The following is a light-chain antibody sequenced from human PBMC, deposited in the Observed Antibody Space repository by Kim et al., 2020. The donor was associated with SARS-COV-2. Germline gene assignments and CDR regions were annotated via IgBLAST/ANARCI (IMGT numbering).Light chain of an antibody. J-gene: IGKJ1*01. Sequence: PPGERAALSCRASQTSKNRLVWYQQNPGQAPRLIIYDETARAPGIPARFSSSGSEADFTLTISNLKSEDYSVYYCQQSNERPPLTFGQGTKVDIK. V-gene: IGKV3-15*01. CDR3: QQSNERPPLT. CDR2: DET. CDR1: QTSKNR.